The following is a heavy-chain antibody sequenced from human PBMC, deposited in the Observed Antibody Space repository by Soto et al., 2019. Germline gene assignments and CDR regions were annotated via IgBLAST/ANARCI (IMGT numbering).Heavy chain of an antibody. CDR1: GCSISIYY. CDR3: AREVEDTDVVTSGFDI. D-gene: IGHD5-18*01. V-gene: IGHV4-59*01. CDR2: IYYSGST. Sequence: SETLSLTCTVSGCSISIYYWSWIRQPPGKGLEWIGYIYYSGSTNYNPSLKSRVTISVDTSKNQFSLKLSSVTAADTAVYYCAREVEDTDVVTSGFDIWGQGTMVTVSS. J-gene: IGHJ3*02.